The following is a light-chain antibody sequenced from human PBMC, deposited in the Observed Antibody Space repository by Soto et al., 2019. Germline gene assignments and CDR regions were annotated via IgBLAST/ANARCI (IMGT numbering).Light chain of an antibody. CDR3: TSRTTGTAMI. Sequence: QSALTQPASVSGSPGQSITISCTGTSSDIGAYNFVSWYQQHPGKAPKLMLYDVNIRPSGVSNRFSGSKSGNTASLTISGPQAEDEADYYCTSRTTGTAMIFGGGTKLTVL. CDR2: DVN. V-gene: IGLV2-14*03. CDR1: SSDIGAYNF. J-gene: IGLJ2*01.